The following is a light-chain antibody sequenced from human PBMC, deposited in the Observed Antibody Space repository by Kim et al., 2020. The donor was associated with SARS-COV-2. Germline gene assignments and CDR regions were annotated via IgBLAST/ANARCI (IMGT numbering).Light chain of an antibody. Sequence: LSPGERATLSCRASQTINRYLAWFQQKPGQAPRLLIYDASNRATGIPARFSGSGSGTDFTLTISSLEPEDFALYYCQQRSDWRLTFGGGTKVDIK. J-gene: IGKJ4*01. V-gene: IGKV3-11*01. CDR2: DAS. CDR3: QQRSDWRLT. CDR1: QTINRY.